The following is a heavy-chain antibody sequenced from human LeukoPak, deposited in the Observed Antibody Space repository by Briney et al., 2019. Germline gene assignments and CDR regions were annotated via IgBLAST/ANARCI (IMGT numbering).Heavy chain of an antibody. Sequence: ASVKVSCKASGYTFTDYYMHWVRQAPGQGLEWMGWINPNSGGTNYAQKFQGRVTMTRDTSITTAYMELSRLRSDDTAVYYCARRGTYYYDRDDYWGQGTLVTVSS. CDR1: GYTFTDYY. CDR3: ARRGTYYYDRDDY. V-gene: IGHV1-2*02. D-gene: IGHD3-22*01. J-gene: IGHJ4*02. CDR2: INPNSGGT.